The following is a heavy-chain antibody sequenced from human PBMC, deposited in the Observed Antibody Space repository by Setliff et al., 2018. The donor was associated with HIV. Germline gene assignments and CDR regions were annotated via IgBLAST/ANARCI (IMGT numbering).Heavy chain of an antibody. V-gene: IGHV4-59*01. CDR3: ARESQQYYDILTGFNYYYGMDV. D-gene: IGHD3-9*01. Sequence: SETLSLTCTVSGGSISGYYWSRVRQPPGKGLEWIGYIYYSGSTNYNPSLRSRVTISVDTSKNQVSLRLTSVTSADTALYYCARESQQYYDILTGFNYYYGMDVWGRGITVTVSS. J-gene: IGHJ6*02. CDR2: IYYSGST. CDR1: GGSISGYY.